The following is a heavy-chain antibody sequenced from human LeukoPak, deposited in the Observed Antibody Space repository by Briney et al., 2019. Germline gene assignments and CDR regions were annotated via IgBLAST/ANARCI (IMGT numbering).Heavy chain of an antibody. D-gene: IGHD3-3*01. V-gene: IGHV4-59*11. CDR3: AREDYDDSGAWYFDL. CDR2: IYYSGST. CDR1: GGSISSHY. Sequence: PSETLSLTCTVSGGSISSHYWSWIRQSPGKGLEWIGYIYYSGSTNYNPSLKSRVTISVDKSKNQFSLKLSSVTAADTAVYYCAREDYDDSGAWYFDLWGRGTLVTVSS. J-gene: IGHJ2*01.